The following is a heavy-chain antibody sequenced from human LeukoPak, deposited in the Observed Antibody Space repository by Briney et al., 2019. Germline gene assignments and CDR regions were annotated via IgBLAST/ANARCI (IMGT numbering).Heavy chain of an antibody. J-gene: IGHJ4*02. CDR1: GFTFSSYG. Sequence: EGSLRLSCAASGFTFSSYGMHWVRQAPGKGLEWVAFIRSDDGSKYYADSVKGRFTISRDNSKKLYLQMNSLRAEDTAVYYCAKDKAVSYYLFDYWGQGTLVTVSS. CDR2: IRSDDGSK. CDR3: AKDKAVSYYLFDY. V-gene: IGHV3-30*02. D-gene: IGHD1-26*01.